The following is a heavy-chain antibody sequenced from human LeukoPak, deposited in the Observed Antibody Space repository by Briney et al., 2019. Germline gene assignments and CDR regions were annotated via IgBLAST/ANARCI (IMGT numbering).Heavy chain of an antibody. J-gene: IGHJ4*02. CDR2: IYYSGST. V-gene: IGHV4-59*08. CDR1: GGSFSGYY. Sequence: PSETLSLTCAVYGGSFSGYYWSWIRQPPGKGLEWIGYIYYSGSTNYNPSLKSRVTISVDTSKNQFSLKLSSVTAADTAVYYCASGGLGYFDYWGQGTLVTVSS. D-gene: IGHD3-10*01. CDR3: ASGGLGYFDY.